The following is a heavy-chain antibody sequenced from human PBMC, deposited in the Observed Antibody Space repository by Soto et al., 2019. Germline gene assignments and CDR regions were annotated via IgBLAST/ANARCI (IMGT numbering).Heavy chain of an antibody. Sequence: PSETLSLTCTVSGGSISSSSYYWGWIRQPPGKGLEWIGSIYYSGSTYYNPSLKSRVTISVDTSKNQFSLKLSSVTAADTAVYYCASATLSFVPEGIAAAGLIYNWFDPWGQGTLVTVSS. CDR1: GGSISSSSYY. V-gene: IGHV4-39*01. CDR3: ASATLSFVPEGIAAAGLIYNWFDP. D-gene: IGHD6-13*01. J-gene: IGHJ5*02. CDR2: IYYSGST.